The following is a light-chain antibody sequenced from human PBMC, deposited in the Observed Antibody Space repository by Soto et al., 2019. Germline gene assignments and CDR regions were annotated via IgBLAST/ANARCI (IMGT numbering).Light chain of an antibody. CDR1: SSDVGGSNY. CDR2: EVS. J-gene: IGLJ1*01. CDR3: FSFTTDWTHV. Sequence: QSALTQPASVSGSPGQSITISCTGTSSDVGGSNYVSWYQQLPGKAPKLIISEVSNRPSGVSNRFSGSKSGTAASLTISGLQTEDEADYFCFSFTTDWTHVFGTGTKVTVL. V-gene: IGLV2-14*01.